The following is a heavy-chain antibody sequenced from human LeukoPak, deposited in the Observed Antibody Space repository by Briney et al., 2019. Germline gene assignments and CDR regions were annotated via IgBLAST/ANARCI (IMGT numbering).Heavy chain of an antibody. CDR1: GGSFSGYY. Sequence: SETLSLTCAVYGGSFSGYYWSWIRQPPGKGLEWIGEIDHSGSTNYNPSLKSRVTISVDTSKNQFSLKLSSVTAADTAVYYCARLRWLPNWFDPWGQGTLVTVSS. J-gene: IGHJ5*02. V-gene: IGHV4-34*01. CDR2: IDHSGST. D-gene: IGHD4-23*01. CDR3: ARLRWLPNWFDP.